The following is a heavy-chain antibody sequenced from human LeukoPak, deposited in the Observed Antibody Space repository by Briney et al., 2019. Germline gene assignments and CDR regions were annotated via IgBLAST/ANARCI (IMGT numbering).Heavy chain of an antibody. J-gene: IGHJ4*02. D-gene: IGHD6-13*01. CDR1: GFTFSNYG. Sequence: GGSLRLSCAASGFTFSNYGMHWVRQAPGKGLEWVAVISYDGSNKYYADSVKGRFTISRDNSKNTLYLQMNSLRAEDTAVYYCARGTSSSWRYFDYWGQGTLVTVSS. CDR2: ISYDGSNK. V-gene: IGHV3-30*06. CDR3: ARGTSSSWRYFDY.